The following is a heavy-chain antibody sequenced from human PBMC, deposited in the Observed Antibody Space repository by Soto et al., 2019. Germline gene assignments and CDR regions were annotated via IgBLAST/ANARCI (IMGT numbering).Heavy chain of an antibody. CDR2: ISYDGSNK. CDR1: GFTFSSFA. D-gene: IGHD2-15*01. J-gene: IGHJ2*01. Sequence: QVQLVESGGGVVQPGRSLRLSCAASGFTFSSFAMHWVGQAPGKGRGGGAVISYDGSNKYYADSVKGRFTISRDNSKNTLYLQMNSLRAEDTAVYYCARVGYCSGGSCYVYWYFDLWGRGTLVTVSS. CDR3: ARVGYCSGGSCYVYWYFDL. V-gene: IGHV3-30-3*01.